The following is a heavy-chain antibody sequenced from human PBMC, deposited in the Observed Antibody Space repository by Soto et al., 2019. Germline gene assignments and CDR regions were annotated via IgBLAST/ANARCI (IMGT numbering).Heavy chain of an antibody. D-gene: IGHD4-17*01. V-gene: IGHV1-24*01. CDR2: FDPDEAET. J-gene: IGHJ5*02. CDR1: GYTLNEVA. CDR3: TTYHGDYNFDH. Sequence: ASVKVSCKVSGYTLNEVAMHWVRQAPGKGLEWLGGFDPDEAETIYAQHFQGRVTMTEDTSTDTVYMELSSLRSEDTALYFCTTYHGDYNFDHWGQGTLVTSPQ.